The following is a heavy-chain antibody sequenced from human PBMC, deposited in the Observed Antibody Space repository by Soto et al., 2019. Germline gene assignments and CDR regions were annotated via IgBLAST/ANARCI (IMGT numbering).Heavy chain of an antibody. CDR2: TYYNGNA. J-gene: IGHJ5*02. D-gene: IGHD3-22*01. CDR3: ARDYFDSSDYTTNWFDP. CDR1: GGSIDRSNYY. Sequence: PSETLSLTCNVSGGSIDRSNYYWDWLRQPPGKGLEWIGTTYYNGNAYYNPSLKSRVSMSVDTSKNQFSLKVTSVTAADTALYYCARDYFDSSDYTTNWFDPWGQGTLVTVSS. V-gene: IGHV4-39*01.